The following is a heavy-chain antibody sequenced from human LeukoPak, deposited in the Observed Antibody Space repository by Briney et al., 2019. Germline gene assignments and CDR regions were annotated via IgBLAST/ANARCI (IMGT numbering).Heavy chain of an antibody. V-gene: IGHV4-34*01. Sequence: SETLSLTCAVYGGSFSGYYWSWIRRPPGKGLEWIGEISHSGSTNYNPSLKSRVTISVDTSKNQFSLKLSSVTAADTAVYYCARSRSYGYRDVDYWGQGTLVTVSS. J-gene: IGHJ4*02. CDR2: ISHSGST. D-gene: IGHD5-18*01. CDR3: ARSRSYGYRDVDY. CDR1: GGSFSGYY.